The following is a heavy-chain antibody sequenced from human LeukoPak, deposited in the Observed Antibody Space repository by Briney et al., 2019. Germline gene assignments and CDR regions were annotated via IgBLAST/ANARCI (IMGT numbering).Heavy chain of an antibody. D-gene: IGHD3-3*01. Sequence: PSQTLSLTCTVSGGSVRRGNYYWTWIRQPAGSGLEWIGYIYYSGSTNYNPSLKSRVTISVDTSKNQFSLKLSSVTAADTAVYYCARAQLEWLSHFDYWGQGTLVTVSS. CDR1: GGSVRRGNYY. CDR2: IYYSGST. CDR3: ARAQLEWLSHFDY. J-gene: IGHJ4*02. V-gene: IGHV4-61*10.